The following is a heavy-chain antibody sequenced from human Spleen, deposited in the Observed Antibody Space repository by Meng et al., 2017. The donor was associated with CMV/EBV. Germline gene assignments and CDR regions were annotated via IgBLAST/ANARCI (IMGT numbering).Heavy chain of an antibody. CDR2: IGSTGNYI. CDR3: AKGRYSGMPRFFDL. Sequence: GGSLRLSCAASGFTFSTYSMNWVRQAPGKGLEWVSSIGSTGNYIYYADSVKGRFSISRNNARNSLYLQMTSLRVEDTAVYYCAKGRYSGMPRFFDLWGHGTLVTVSS. J-gene: IGHJ2*01. V-gene: IGHV3-21*01. CDR1: GFTFSTYS. D-gene: IGHD1-26*01.